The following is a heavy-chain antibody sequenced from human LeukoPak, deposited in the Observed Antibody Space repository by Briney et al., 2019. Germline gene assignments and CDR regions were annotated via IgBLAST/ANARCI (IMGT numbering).Heavy chain of an antibody. CDR2: INHSGST. D-gene: IGHD1-26*01. CDR3: ARVDYVGATTGYFDL. V-gene: IGHV4-34*01. CDR1: GGSFSGYY. Sequence: SETLPLTCAVYGGSFSGYYWSWIRQPPGKGLEWIGEINHSGSTNYNPSLKSRVTISVDTSKNQFSLKLSSVTAADTAVYYCARVDYVGATTGYFDLWGRGTLVTVSS. J-gene: IGHJ2*01.